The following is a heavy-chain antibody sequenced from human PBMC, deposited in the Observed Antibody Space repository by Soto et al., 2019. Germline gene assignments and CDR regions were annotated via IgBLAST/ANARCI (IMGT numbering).Heavy chain of an antibody. D-gene: IGHD5-18*01. V-gene: IGHV1-69*13. Sequence: GASVKVSCKAPGGTFSSYAISWVRQAPGQGLEWMGGIIPIFGTANYAQKFQGRVTITADESTSTAYMELSSLRSEDTAVYYCARGYVDTAMVRHLDYWGQGTLVTVSS. CDR3: ARGYVDTAMVRHLDY. J-gene: IGHJ4*02. CDR1: GGTFSSYA. CDR2: IIPIFGTA.